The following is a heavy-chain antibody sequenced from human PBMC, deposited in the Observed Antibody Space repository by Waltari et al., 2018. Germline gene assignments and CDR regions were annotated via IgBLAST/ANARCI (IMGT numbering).Heavy chain of an antibody. CDR2: IYYSGST. D-gene: IGHD6-19*01. V-gene: IGHV4-59*01. Sequence: DIYYSGSTNYNPSLKSRVTISVDTSKNQFSLKLSSVTAADTAVYYCARVFSKYSSGWYVTMGDYYYGMDVWGQGTTVTVSS. J-gene: IGHJ6*02. CDR3: ARVFSKYSSGWYVTMGDYYYGMDV.